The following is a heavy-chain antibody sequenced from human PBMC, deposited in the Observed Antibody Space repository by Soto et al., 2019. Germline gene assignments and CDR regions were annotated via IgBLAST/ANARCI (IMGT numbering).Heavy chain of an antibody. CDR1: GFTFSSHG. Sequence: QVQLVESGGGVVQPAKSLRLSCAASGFTFSSHGMHWVRQAPGRGLEWVAVISFDGINKYYADSVKGRFTISRDNSKNTLYLQMNSLRAEDTAVYYCASRVPHGTYGAPYFHHWGQGTLVTVS. CDR3: ASRVPHGTYGAPYFHH. D-gene: IGHD1-26*01. J-gene: IGHJ1*01. V-gene: IGHV3-30*03. CDR2: ISFDGINK.